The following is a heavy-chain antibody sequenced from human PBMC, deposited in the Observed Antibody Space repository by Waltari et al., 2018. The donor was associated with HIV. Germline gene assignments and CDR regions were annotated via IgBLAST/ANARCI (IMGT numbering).Heavy chain of an antibody. V-gene: IGHV4-39*07. CDR3: ARTYELDKSGYSFDT. Sequence: LQLHESGPGLVKPSETLSLTCTVSGAPISSDTSYWGWIRQSPGKALAWIGNIYYSGSNYYNVSLKSRVFISVDKAKKQFSLRLTSVVAADTAVYYCARTYELDKSGYSFDTWGQGILVRVSS. D-gene: IGHD3-3*01. J-gene: IGHJ5*02. CDR2: IYYSGSN. CDR1: GAPISSDTSY.